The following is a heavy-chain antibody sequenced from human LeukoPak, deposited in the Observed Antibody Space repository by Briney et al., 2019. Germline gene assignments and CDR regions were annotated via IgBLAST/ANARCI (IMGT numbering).Heavy chain of an antibody. J-gene: IGHJ4*02. CDR2: INPNSGGT. CDR3: AGFGELTDYYFDY. D-gene: IGHD3-10*01. Sequence: ASVKVSCKASGYTFTGYYMHWVRQAPGQGLEWMGWINPNSGGTNYAQKFQGRVTMTRDTSISTAYMELSRLRSDGTAVYYCAGFGELTDYYFDYWGQGTLVTVSS. V-gene: IGHV1-2*02. CDR1: GYTFTGYY.